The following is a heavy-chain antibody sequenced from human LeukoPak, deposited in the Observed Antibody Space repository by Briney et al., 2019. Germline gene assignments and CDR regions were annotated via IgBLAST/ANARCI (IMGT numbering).Heavy chain of an antibody. CDR2: ISGSGGST. Sequence: SCKASGFTFSSYAMSWVRQAPGKGLEWVSAISGSGGSTYYADSVKGRFTISRDNSKNTLYLQMNSLRAEDTAVYYCARGGFYYDSSGYYYDYYYYGMDVWGQGTTVTVSS. CDR3: ARGGFYYDSSGYYYDYYYYGMDV. J-gene: IGHJ6*02. V-gene: IGHV3-23*01. CDR1: GFTFSSYA. D-gene: IGHD3-22*01.